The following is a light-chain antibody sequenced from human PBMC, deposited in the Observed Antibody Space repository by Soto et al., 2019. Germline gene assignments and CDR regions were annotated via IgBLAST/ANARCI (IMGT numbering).Light chain of an antibody. CDR2: VVS. Sequence: QSALTQPASVSGSPGQSIAISCTGTSSDVGGYNYVSWHQQHPGKAPKVLISVVSNRPSGVSNRFSGSKSCNTASLTISGLQAEDEADYYCSSYSSGGTFVFGSGTKLAVL. J-gene: IGLJ1*01. CDR3: SSYSSGGTFV. V-gene: IGLV2-14*01. CDR1: SSDVGGYNY.